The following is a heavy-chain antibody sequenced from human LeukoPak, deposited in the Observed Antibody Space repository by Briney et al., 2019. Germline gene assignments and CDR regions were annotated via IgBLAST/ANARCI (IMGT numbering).Heavy chain of an antibody. V-gene: IGHV1-2*02. J-gene: IGHJ6*03. Sequence: ASVKVSCKASGYTFTGYYMHWVRQAPGRGLEWMGWINPNSGGTNYAQKFQGRVTMTRDTSISTAYMELSRLRSDDTAVYYCARDRGYQYYMDVWGKGTTVTVSS. CDR1: GYTFTGYY. CDR2: INPNSGGT. CDR3: ARDRGYQYYMDV. D-gene: IGHD3-10*01.